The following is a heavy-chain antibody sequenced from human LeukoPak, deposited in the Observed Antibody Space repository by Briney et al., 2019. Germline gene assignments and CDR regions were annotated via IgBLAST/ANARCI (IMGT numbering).Heavy chain of an antibody. CDR2: SNPEDGET. V-gene: IGHV1-24*01. J-gene: IGHJ4*02. CDR1: GYTLTELS. D-gene: IGHD1-7*01. Sequence: VASVKVSCKVSGYTLTELSMYWVRQAPGKGLEWMGGSNPEDGETIYAQKFQGRVTMTEDTSTDTAYMELSSLRSEDTATYYCVTDGLELWDHWGQGTLVTVSS. CDR3: VTDGLELWDH.